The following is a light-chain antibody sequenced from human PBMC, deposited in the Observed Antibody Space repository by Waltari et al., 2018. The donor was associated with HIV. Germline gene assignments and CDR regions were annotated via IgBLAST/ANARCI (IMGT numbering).Light chain of an antibody. CDR1: SRDVGGYRY. Sequence: QSALTQPASVSGSPGQSITIPCSGTSRDVGGYRYFSWYQQHPGKAPKLVIFDVSNRPSGVSNRFSASRSGNTASLTISGLQTEDEGDYFCSAYARSAAHVIFGGGTKLTVL. CDR2: DVS. V-gene: IGLV2-14*03. CDR3: SAYARSAAHVI. J-gene: IGLJ2*01.